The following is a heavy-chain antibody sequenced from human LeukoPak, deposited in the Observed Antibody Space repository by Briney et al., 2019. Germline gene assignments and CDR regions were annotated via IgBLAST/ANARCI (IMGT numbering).Heavy chain of an antibody. V-gene: IGHV1-69*04. CDR3: ARDDYGGNSYPFGY. CDR1: GGTFSSYA. J-gene: IGHJ4*02. CDR2: TIPIFGIA. Sequence: SVKVSCKASGGTFSSYAISWVRQAPGQGLEWMGRTIPIFGIANYAQKFQGRVTITADKSTSTAYMELSSLRSEDTAVYYCARDDYGGNSYPFGYWGQGTLVTVSS. D-gene: IGHD4-23*01.